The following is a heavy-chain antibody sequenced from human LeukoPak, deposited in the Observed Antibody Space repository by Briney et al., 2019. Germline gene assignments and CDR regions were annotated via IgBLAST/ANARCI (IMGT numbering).Heavy chain of an antibody. J-gene: IGHJ4*02. CDR1: GYSISSGYY. D-gene: IGHD3-22*01. Sequence: SETLSLTCGVSGYSISSGYYWGWIRQPPGKGLEWIGSIYHSGTTYYNPSLKSRVTISVDTSKNQFSLKLSSVTAADTAVYYCARQGVYFHDSSGYYWGQGTLVTVSS. CDR3: ARQGVYFHDSSGYY. CDR2: IYHSGTT. V-gene: IGHV4-38-2*01.